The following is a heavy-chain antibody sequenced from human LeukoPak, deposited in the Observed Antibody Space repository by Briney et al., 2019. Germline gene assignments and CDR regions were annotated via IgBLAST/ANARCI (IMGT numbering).Heavy chain of an antibody. CDR1: GSSISSYY. CDR2: IYYSGST. D-gene: IGHD1-14*01. Sequence: SETLSLTCTVSGSSISSYYWSWIRQPPGKGLEWIGYIYYSGSTNYNPSLKSRVTISVDTSKNQFSLKLSSVTAADTAVYYCARGDNNFEFWGQGTLVTVSS. J-gene: IGHJ4*02. V-gene: IGHV4-59*01. CDR3: ARGDNNFEF.